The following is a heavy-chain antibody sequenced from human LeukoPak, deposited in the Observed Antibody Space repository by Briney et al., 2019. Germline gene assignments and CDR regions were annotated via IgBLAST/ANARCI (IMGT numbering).Heavy chain of an antibody. CDR1: GYSFTIYW. CDR2: IYPGDSDT. D-gene: IGHD1-1*01. Sequence: GESLKISCKGSGYSFTIYWIGWVRQMPGKGLEWMGIIYPGDSDTRYSPSFQGQVTISADKSISTAYLQWSSLKASDTAMYYCARATYTPERAVTTPYFDYWGQGTLVTVSS. V-gene: IGHV5-51*01. J-gene: IGHJ4*02. CDR3: ARATYTPERAVTTPYFDY.